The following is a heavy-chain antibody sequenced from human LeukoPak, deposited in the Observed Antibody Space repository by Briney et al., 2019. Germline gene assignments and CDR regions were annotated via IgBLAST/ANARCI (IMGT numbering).Heavy chain of an antibody. Sequence: PSETLSLTCTVSGGSISSSSYYWGWIRQPPGKGLEWIGRISTSGNTVYSPSLKSRVTISMDTSKNQFSLELTSVTAADTAVYFCARETLRDGSFDFWGQGTLATVS. J-gene: IGHJ4*02. D-gene: IGHD5-24*01. CDR1: GGSISSSSYY. V-gene: IGHV4-39*07. CDR2: ISTSGNT. CDR3: ARETLRDGSFDF.